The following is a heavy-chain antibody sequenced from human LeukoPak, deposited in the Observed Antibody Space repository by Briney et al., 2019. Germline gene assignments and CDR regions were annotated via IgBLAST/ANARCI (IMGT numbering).Heavy chain of an antibody. CDR2: ISSGGDRT. CDR1: GFSFSSYA. Sequence: GGSLSLSCAATGFSFSSYALSWVRQAPGKGLEWVSAISSGGDRTYYADSVTGRFTITRDNSKNMLFLQMSSLRAEDADMYYCTREAIATGYAYDWGQGTLVTVFS. CDR3: TREAIATGYAYD. V-gene: IGHV3-23*01. J-gene: IGHJ4*02. D-gene: IGHD3-16*01.